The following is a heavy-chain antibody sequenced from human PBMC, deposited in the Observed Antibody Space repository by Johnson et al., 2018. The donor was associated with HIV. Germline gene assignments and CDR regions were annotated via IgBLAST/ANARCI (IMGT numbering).Heavy chain of an antibody. V-gene: IGHV3-30*04. CDR1: GFTFSDYA. J-gene: IGHJ3*02. CDR2: IFYDGTVE. Sequence: VQLVESGGGVVQPGRSLRLSCVASGFTFSDYAVHWVRQAPGKGLEWVAVIFYDGTVEKYAGSGKGRFNISRDNSKITLYLQLNSLRAEDTGVYYCARYCSGGSCYSVWQKNYAFDIWGQGTMVTVSS. D-gene: IGHD2-15*01. CDR3: ARYCSGGSCYSVWQKNYAFDI.